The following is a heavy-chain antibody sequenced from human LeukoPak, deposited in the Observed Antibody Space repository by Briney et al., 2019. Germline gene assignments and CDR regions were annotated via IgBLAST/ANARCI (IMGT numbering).Heavy chain of an antibody. Sequence: GGSLRLSCAASGFTFSSYAMSWVRQAPGKGLEWVSAISSSGGSTYYADSVKGRFTISRDNSKNTLYLQMNSLRAEDTAIYYCARPVDYCGGGTCYYYYYYGMDVWGQGTSVTVSS. CDR2: ISSSGGST. D-gene: IGHD2-15*01. CDR1: GFTFSSYA. CDR3: ARPVDYCGGGTCYYYYYYGMDV. V-gene: IGHV3-23*01. J-gene: IGHJ6*02.